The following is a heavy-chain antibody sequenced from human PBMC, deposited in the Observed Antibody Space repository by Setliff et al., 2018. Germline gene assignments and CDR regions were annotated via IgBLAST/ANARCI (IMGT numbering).Heavy chain of an antibody. V-gene: IGHV1-2*04. J-gene: IGHJ4*02. CDR3: ARGRDFWSGYLVY. D-gene: IGHD3-3*01. Sequence: GASVKVSCKVSGYTLTELSMHWVRQAPGKGLEWMGWINPNSGGTNYAQKFQGWVTMTRDTSISTAYMELSRLRSDDTAVYYCARGRDFWSGYLVYWGQGTLVTVSS. CDR1: GYTLTELS. CDR2: INPNSGGT.